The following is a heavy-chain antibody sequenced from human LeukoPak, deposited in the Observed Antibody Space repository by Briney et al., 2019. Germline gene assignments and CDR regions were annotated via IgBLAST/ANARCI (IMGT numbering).Heavy chain of an antibody. Sequence: SETLSLTCAVYGGSFSGYHWSWIRQPAGKGLEWIGRIYGSRSTTYNPSLKSRVTMSVDTSKNQFSLKLTSVTAADTAVYYCARDSGTTGEVKFDPWGHGILVTVSS. CDR1: GGSFSGYH. V-gene: IGHV4-4*07. J-gene: IGHJ5*02. CDR3: ARDSGTTGEVKFDP. D-gene: IGHD3-10*01. CDR2: IYGSRST.